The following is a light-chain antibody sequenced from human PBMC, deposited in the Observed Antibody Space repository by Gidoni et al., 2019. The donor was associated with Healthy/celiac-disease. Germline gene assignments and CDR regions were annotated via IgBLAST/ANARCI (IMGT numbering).Light chain of an antibody. CDR3: QQLNSYPPGLT. J-gene: IGKJ4*01. CDR1: QGISSY. CDR2: AAS. V-gene: IGKV1-9*01. Sequence: DIQLTQAPSFLSASVGDRVTITCWASQGISSYLAWYQQKPGKAPKLLLYAASTLQSGVPSRFSGSGSGTEFTLTIISLQPEDFATYYCQQLNSYPPGLTFGGGTQVEIK.